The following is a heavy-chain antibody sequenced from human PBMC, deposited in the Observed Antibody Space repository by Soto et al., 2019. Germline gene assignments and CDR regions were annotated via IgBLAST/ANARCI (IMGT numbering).Heavy chain of an antibody. J-gene: IGHJ4*02. CDR3: ARGRYGDY. D-gene: IGHD1-1*01. CDR2: ISAHNGNT. V-gene: IGHV1-18*01. Sequence: QVHLVQSGAEVKKPGASVKVSCKGSGYAFTTYGITWVRQAPGQGFEWMGWISAHNGNTKYAQRLQGRVTVTRDTSTRTAYMELGSLRSDDTAVYYCARGRYGDYWGQGALVTVSS. CDR1: GYAFTTYG.